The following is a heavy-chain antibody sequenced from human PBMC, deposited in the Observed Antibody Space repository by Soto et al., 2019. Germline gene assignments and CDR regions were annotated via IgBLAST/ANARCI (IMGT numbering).Heavy chain of an antibody. CDR2: IIPLFGTT. CDR3: AKAFGHYDSSGYYPPDV. CDR1: GGTFSSYG. Sequence: GASVKVSCKAYGGTFSSYGISWVRQAPGQGLEWMGGIIPLFGTTNFAHKFKGRVTITADESTSTVYMELRSLRSDDTAVYYCAKAFGHYDSSGYYPPDVWGQGTLVTVSS. V-gene: IGHV1-69*13. J-gene: IGHJ4*02. D-gene: IGHD3-22*01.